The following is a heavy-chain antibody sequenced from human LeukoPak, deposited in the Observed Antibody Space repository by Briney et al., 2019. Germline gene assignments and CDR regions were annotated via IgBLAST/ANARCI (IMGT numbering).Heavy chain of an antibody. V-gene: IGHV3-21*06. CDR1: GFTFSSYS. D-gene: IGHD2-15*01. CDR3: ARGWSADYFDY. Sequence: NSGGSLRLSCAASGFTFSSYSINWVRQAPGKGLEWVSSISSSSSYIYYADSVKGRFTISRDNAKNSLYLQMNSLRAEDTAVYYCARGWSADYFDYWGQGILVTVSS. J-gene: IGHJ4*02. CDR2: ISSSSSYI.